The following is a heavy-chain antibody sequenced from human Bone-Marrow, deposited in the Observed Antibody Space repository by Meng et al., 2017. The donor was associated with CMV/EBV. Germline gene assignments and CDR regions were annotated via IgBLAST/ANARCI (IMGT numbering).Heavy chain of an antibody. D-gene: IGHD1-26*01. Sequence: QQWGAGVLKAAETLALTCGVYGAPFSGYWSWVRQPPGKGLEWIGEITHSGSTNYNVSLKSRVTISIDTSKNQFSLKLSSVTATDTAVYYCAPGFRSWSGSYSSWGQGTLVTVSS. CDR2: ITHSGST. V-gene: IGHV4-34*01. CDR3: APGFRSWSGSYSS. J-gene: IGHJ4*02. CDR1: GAPFSGY.